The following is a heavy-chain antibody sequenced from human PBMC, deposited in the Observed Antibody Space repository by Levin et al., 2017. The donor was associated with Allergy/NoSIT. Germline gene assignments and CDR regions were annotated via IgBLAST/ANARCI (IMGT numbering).Heavy chain of an antibody. CDR1: GGSISSSSYY. CDR3: ARDLPQVWEGGMDG. Sequence: PSETLSLTCTVSGGSISSSSYYWGWIRQPPGMGLEWIGSIYYSGSTYYNPSLKSRVTISVDTSKNQFSLKLSSVTAADTAVYYCARDLPQVWEGGMDGWGQGTTVTVSS. CDR2: IYYSGST. V-gene: IGHV4-39*07. J-gene: IGHJ6*02. D-gene: IGHD1-26*01.